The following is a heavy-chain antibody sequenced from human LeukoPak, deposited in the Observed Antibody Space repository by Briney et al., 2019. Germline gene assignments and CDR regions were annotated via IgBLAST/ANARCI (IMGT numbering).Heavy chain of an antibody. Sequence: GGSLRLSCAASGFTFSSYAMHWVRQAPGKGLEWVAVISYDGSNKYYADSVKGRFTISRDNSKNTLYLQMNSLRAEDTAVYYCAREGATYYDFWSGYYPLDYWGQGTLVTVSS. CDR3: AREGATYYDFWSGYYPLDY. D-gene: IGHD3-3*01. J-gene: IGHJ4*02. V-gene: IGHV3-30-3*01. CDR2: ISYDGSNK. CDR1: GFTFSSYA.